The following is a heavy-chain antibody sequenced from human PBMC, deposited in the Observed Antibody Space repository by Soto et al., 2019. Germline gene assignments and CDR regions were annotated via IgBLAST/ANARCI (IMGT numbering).Heavy chain of an antibody. Sequence: GGSLRLSCSASGFTFSSYAMHWVRQAPGKGLEYVSAISSNGGSTYYADSVKGRFTISRDNSKNTLYLQMSSLRAEDTAVYYCVKNPFFIAARTNYYYYGMDVWGQGTTVTVSS. CDR1: GFTFSSYA. J-gene: IGHJ6*02. D-gene: IGHD6-13*01. V-gene: IGHV3-64D*08. CDR2: ISSNGGST. CDR3: VKNPFFIAARTNYYYYGMDV.